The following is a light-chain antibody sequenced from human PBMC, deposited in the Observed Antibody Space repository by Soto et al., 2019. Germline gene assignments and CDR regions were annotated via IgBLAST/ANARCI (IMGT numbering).Light chain of an antibody. V-gene: IGKV3-15*01. CDR2: SAS. J-gene: IGKJ2*01. CDR3: QQYYNWPPYT. CDR1: QSVDTN. Sequence: EVVMTQFPATLSVSPGDRATLSCRASQSVDTNVVWYQQKPGQPPRLLVHSASIRATGVPARFTGIGSGTDFTLTISGLQSDDFAIYYCQQYYNWPPYTFGQGTRLQIK.